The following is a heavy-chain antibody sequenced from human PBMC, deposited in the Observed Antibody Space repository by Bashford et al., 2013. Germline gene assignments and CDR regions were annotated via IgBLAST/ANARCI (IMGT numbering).Heavy chain of an antibody. Sequence: SETLSLTCTVSGGSVSSGSYYWSWIRQPPGKGLEWIGYIYYSGSTNYNPSLKSRVTISVDTSKNQFSLKLSSVTAADTAVYYCARLSSGSHAWDYWGQGTLVTVSS. D-gene: IGHD1-26*01. CDR1: GGSVSSGSYY. V-gene: IGHV4-61*01. CDR3: ARLSSGSHAWDY. CDR2: IYYSGST. J-gene: IGHJ4*02.